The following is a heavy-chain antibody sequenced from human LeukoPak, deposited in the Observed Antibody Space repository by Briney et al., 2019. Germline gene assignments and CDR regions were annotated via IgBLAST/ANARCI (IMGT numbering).Heavy chain of an antibody. CDR1: GGSFSGYY. D-gene: IGHD6-19*01. V-gene: IGHV4-34*01. CDR3: ARVEWQWRGGYYYMDV. Sequence: SETLSLTCAVYGGSFSGYYWSWIRQPPGKGLEWIGEINHSGSTNYNPSLKSRVTISVDTSKNQFSLKLSSVTAADTAVYYCARVEWQWRGGYYYMDVWGKGTTVTVSS. J-gene: IGHJ6*03. CDR2: INHSGST.